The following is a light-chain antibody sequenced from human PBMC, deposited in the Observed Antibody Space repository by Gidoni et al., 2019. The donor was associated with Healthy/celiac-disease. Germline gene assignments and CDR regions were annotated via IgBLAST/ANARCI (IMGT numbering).Light chain of an antibody. CDR3: QQRSNWPPGT. Sequence: VLTQSPATLSLSPGERATLSCRASQSVSSYLAWYQQKPGQAPRLLIYDASNRATGIPARFSGSGSGTDFTLTISSLEPEDFAVYYCQQRSNWPPGTFGPGTKVEIK. CDR2: DAS. J-gene: IGKJ1*01. V-gene: IGKV3-11*01. CDR1: QSVSSY.